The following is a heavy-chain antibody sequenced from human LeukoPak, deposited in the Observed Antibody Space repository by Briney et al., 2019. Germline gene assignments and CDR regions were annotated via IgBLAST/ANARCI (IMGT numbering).Heavy chain of an antibody. J-gene: IGHJ3*02. D-gene: IGHD2-15*01. V-gene: IGHV4-39*01. CDR3: ARLFCSSSGGSCYSGDI. CDR1: GGSISSYY. CDR2: IYSGST. Sequence: SETLSLTCTVSGGSISSYYWAWIRQPPGKGLEWIGSIYSGSTYYNPSLNSRVTISVDTSKNQFSLKLSSVTAADTAVYYCARLFCSSSGGSCYSGDIWGQGTMVTVSS.